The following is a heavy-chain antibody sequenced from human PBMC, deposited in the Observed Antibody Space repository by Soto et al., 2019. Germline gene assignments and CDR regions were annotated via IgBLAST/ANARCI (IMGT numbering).Heavy chain of an antibody. V-gene: IGHV3-9*01. CDR3: TKGLIVGSYYYAMEA. Sequence: EVQLVESGGGLVQPGRSLRLSCAASGFTFDDYAMYWVRQAPGKGLEWVSGVGGNSVNIGYADSVKGRFTISRDNAKNSLYLQMNSLRAEDTALYYCTKGLIVGSYYYAMEAWGQGTTVTVSS. CDR2: VGGNSVNI. D-gene: IGHD1-26*01. J-gene: IGHJ6*02. CDR1: GFTFDDYA.